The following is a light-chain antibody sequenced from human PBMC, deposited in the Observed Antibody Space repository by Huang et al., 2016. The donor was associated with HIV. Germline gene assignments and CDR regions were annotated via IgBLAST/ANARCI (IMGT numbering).Light chain of an antibody. V-gene: IGKV4-1*01. CDR1: QSVFSTSTNKDY. CDR2: WSS. CDR3: QQYYASPQT. J-gene: IGKJ1*01. Sequence: DIVMAQSPVSLAVSLGERATLPCRSSQSVFSTSTNKDYLAWFQQKPGQHPKLLLFWSSTREVGVPDRCRGSGSGTHFTLTIANLEADDAAIYYCQQYYASPQTFGQGTRV.